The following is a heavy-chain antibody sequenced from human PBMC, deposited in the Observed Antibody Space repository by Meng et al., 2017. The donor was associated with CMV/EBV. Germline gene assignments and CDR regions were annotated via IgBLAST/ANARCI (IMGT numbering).Heavy chain of an antibody. Sequence: GGSLRLSCAASGFTFSDYYMSWIRQAPGKGLEWVSYISSSGSTIYYADSVKGRFTISRDNAKNSLYLQMNSLRAEDTAVYYCARDLPLVAVTTDALDYWGQGTLVTVSS. D-gene: IGHD4-17*01. CDR3: ARDLPLVAVTTDALDY. CDR1: GFTFSDYY. V-gene: IGHV3-11*04. J-gene: IGHJ4*02. CDR2: ISSSGSTI.